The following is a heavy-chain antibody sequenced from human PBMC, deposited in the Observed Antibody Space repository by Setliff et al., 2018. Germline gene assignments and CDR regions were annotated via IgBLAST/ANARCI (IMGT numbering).Heavy chain of an antibody. Sequence: AGGSLRLSCVASGFTFSNYEFNWVRQAPGKGLEWISYTSNTGITTYYADSVKGRFTISRDNAKKSLYLQMNSLRAKDTATYYCVRVSKDYDSNGLYGFDIWGQGTMVTVSS. V-gene: IGHV3-48*03. CDR3: VRVSKDYDSNGLYGFDI. J-gene: IGHJ3*02. D-gene: IGHD3-22*01. CDR2: TSNTGITT. CDR1: GFTFSNYE.